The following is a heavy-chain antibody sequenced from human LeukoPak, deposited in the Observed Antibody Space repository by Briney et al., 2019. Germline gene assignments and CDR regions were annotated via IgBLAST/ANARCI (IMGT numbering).Heavy chain of an antibody. Sequence: SETLSLTCAVSGGSITSYYWSWIRQPPGKGLEWIGYIDYSGSTNYNPSLKSRVTISIDTSKNQFSLKLNSVTAADTAVYYCARRGYSSGWYWFDPWGQGTLVTVSS. D-gene: IGHD6-19*01. CDR2: IDYSGST. CDR3: ARRGYSSGWYWFDP. J-gene: IGHJ5*02. CDR1: GGSITSYY. V-gene: IGHV4-59*08.